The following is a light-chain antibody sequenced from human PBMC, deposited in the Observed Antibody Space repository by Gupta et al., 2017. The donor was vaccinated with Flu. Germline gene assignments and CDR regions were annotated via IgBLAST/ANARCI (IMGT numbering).Light chain of an antibody. CDR2: DTS. V-gene: IGKV3-15*01. CDR3: QQENSCPFT. Sequence: EKVLTQSPAALSVSPGERATVSCRASQSVSSHLAWYQQKPGQAPSLLIYDTSTRATGIPARFSGSGSGTEFTLTISSLQSEDFAVYYCQQENSCPFTFGHGTKVEIK. CDR1: QSVSSH. J-gene: IGKJ3*01.